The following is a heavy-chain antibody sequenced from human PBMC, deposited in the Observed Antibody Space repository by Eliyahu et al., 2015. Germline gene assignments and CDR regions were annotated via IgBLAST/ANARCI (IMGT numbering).Heavy chain of an antibody. J-gene: IGHJ4*02. V-gene: IGHV3-33*01. Sequence: QVQLVESGGGVVQPGRSLRLSCAXSGFTXXXXGMHWVRXAPGKGLXWXAVIWYDGSNKYYADSVKGRFTISRDNSKNTLYLQMNSLRAEDTAVYYCARESDYWGQGTLVTVSS. CDR1: GFTXXXXG. CDR3: ARESDY. CDR2: IWYDGSNK.